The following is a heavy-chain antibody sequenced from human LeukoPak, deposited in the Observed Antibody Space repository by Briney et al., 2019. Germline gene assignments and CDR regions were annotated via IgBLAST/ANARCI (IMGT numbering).Heavy chain of an antibody. J-gene: IGHJ3*02. CDR3: ASERETWIQLWPTRAFDI. CDR2: ISSSSSYI. D-gene: IGHD5-18*01. Sequence: PGRSLRLSCAASGFTFSSYSMNWVRQAPGKGLEWVSSISSSSSYIYYADSVKGRFTISRDNAKNSLYLQMNSLRAEDTAVYYCASERETWIQLWPTRAFDIWGQGTMVTVSS. CDR1: GFTFSSYS. V-gene: IGHV3-21*01.